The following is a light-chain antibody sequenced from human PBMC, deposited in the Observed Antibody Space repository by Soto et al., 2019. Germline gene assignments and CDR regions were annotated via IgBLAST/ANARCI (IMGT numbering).Light chain of an antibody. CDR1: HSVSSSH. Sequence: DIVLTQSPGTLSLSPGESVTLSCRASHSVSSSHLAWYQQKPGQAPRLFIYGASRRASGIPDRFSGSGSGTDFTLTISRLQPEDFAVYSCQHYGTSLTFGGGPKVAIK. J-gene: IGKJ4*01. CDR2: GAS. CDR3: QHYGTSLT. V-gene: IGKV3-20*01.